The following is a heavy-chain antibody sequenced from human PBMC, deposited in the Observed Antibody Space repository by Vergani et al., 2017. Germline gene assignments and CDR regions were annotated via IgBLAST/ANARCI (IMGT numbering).Heavy chain of an antibody. D-gene: IGHD6-19*01. CDR3: ARHSTVEWLVKLGWIDP. Sequence: QLQLQESGPGLVKPSATQSLTCSVSGASIRSSNYYWGWIRQPPGKWLEWIASIYYSGSTYYNPSLKSRVTISVDTSKNQFSLKLSSVTAADTAVYFCARHSTVEWLVKLGWIDPWGQGILVTVSS. V-gene: IGHV4-39*01. CDR1: GASIRSSNYY. J-gene: IGHJ5*02. CDR2: IYYSGST.